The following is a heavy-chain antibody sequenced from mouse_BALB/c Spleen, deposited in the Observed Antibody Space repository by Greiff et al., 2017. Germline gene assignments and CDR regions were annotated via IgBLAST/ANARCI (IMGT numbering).Heavy chain of an antibody. Sequence: VQLQQSGPELVKPGASVKISCKASGYAFSSSWMNWVKQRPGQGLEWIGRIYPGDGDTNYNGKFKGKATLTADKSSSTAYMQLSSLTSVDSAVYFCARRGYRYDGMDYWGQGTSVTVSS. CDR2: IYPGDGDT. CDR3: ARRGYRYDGMDY. D-gene: IGHD2-14*01. V-gene: IGHV1-82*01. J-gene: IGHJ4*01. CDR1: GYAFSSSW.